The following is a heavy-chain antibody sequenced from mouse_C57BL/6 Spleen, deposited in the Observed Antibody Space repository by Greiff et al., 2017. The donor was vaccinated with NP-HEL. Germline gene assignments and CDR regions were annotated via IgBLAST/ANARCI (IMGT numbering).Heavy chain of an antibody. CDR2: INPYNGDT. V-gene: IGHV1-20*01. D-gene: IGHD2-4*01. Sequence: VQLKQSGPELVKPGDSVKISCKASGYSFTGYFMNWVMQSHGQSLEWIGRINPYNGDTFYNQKFKGKATLTVDKSSSTAHMELRSLTSEDSAVYYCALYDYDDAMDYWGQGTSVTVSS. CDR1: GYSFTGYF. J-gene: IGHJ4*01. CDR3: ALYDYDDAMDY.